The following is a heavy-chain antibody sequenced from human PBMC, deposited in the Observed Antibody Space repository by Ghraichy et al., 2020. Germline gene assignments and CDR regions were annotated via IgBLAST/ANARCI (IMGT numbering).Heavy chain of an antibody. CDR2: ISYDGSNK. CDR3: AKSDSGSYYAYYYYGMDV. Sequence: GGSLRLSCAASGFTFSGYGMHWVRQAPGKGLEWVAVISYDGSNKYYADSVKGRFTISRDNSKNTLYLQMNSLRAEDTAVYYCAKSDSGSYYAYYYYGMDVWGQGTTVTVSS. D-gene: IGHD1-26*01. CDR1: GFTFSGYG. V-gene: IGHV3-30*18. J-gene: IGHJ6*02.